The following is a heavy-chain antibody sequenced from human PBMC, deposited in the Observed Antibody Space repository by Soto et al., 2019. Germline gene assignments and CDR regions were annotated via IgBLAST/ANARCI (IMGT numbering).Heavy chain of an antibody. CDR2: INPNSGGT. Sequence: ASVKVSCKASGYTFTGYYMHWVRQAPGQGLEWMGWINPNSGGTNYAQKFQGWVTMTTDTPISTAYMELSRLRSDDTAVYYCARESPGGIYGDYLSNPTEPYYYYGMDVWGQGTTVTVSS. D-gene: IGHD4-17*01. V-gene: IGHV1-2*04. CDR1: GYTFTGYY. J-gene: IGHJ6*02. CDR3: ARESPGGIYGDYLSNPTEPYYYYGMDV.